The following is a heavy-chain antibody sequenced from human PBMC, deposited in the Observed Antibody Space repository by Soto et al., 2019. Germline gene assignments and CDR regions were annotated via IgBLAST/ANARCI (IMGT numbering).Heavy chain of an antibody. CDR1: GYGFTSYW. CDR2: IYPGDSDT. CDR3: ARVRLGELSFDWFDP. D-gene: IGHD3-16*02. J-gene: IGHJ5*02. Sequence: GESLKISCKGSGYGFTSYWIGWVRQMPGKGLEWMGIIYPGDSDTRYSPSFQGQVTISADKSISTAYLQWSGLKASDTAMYYCARVRLGELSFDWFDPWGQGTLVTVSS. V-gene: IGHV5-51*01.